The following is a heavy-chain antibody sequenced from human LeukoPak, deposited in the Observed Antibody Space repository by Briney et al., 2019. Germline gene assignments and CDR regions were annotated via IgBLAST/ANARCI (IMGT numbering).Heavy chain of an antibody. CDR1: GYIFNNYG. J-gene: IGHJ5*02. D-gene: IGHD2-2*01. CDR3: ARDRQYQRWGWFDP. Sequence: ASVKVSCKTSGYIFNNYGIGWVRQAPGQGLEWMGWINPNSGGTNYAQKFQGRVTMTRDTSISTAYMELSRLRSDDTAVYYCARDRQYQRWGWFDPWGQGTLVTVSS. V-gene: IGHV1-2*02. CDR2: INPNSGGT.